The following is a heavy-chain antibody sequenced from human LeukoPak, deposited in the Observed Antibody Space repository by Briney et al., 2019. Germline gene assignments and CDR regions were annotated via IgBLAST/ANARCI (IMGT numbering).Heavy chain of an antibody. V-gene: IGHV3-23*01. Sequence: GGSLRLSCAASGFTFSSYAMNWVRQAPGKGLEWVSGTSGSGGSTYYADSVQGRFTISRDNSKNTLYLQMNSLRAEDTAVYYCPEGGSSGYFDYWGQGTLVTVSS. CDR2: TSGSGGST. CDR1: GFTFSSYA. CDR3: PEGGSSGYFDY. J-gene: IGHJ4*02. D-gene: IGHD6-19*01.